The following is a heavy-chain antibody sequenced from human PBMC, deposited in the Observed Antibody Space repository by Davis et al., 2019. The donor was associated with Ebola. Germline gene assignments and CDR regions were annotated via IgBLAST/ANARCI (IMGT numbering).Heavy chain of an antibody. CDR2: MNPNSGIS. D-gene: IGHD4-11*01. J-gene: IGHJ4*02. CDR3: ARGTGGNYRAAEFDY. CDR1: GYTFTKYD. V-gene: IGHV1-8*01. Sequence: ASVKVSCKASGYTFTKYDIAWVRQATGQGLEWMGWMNPNSGISGYAQKFQGRVTMTRNTSISTAYMELSSLRSEGTAVYYCARGTGGNYRAAEFDYWGQGTLVTVSS.